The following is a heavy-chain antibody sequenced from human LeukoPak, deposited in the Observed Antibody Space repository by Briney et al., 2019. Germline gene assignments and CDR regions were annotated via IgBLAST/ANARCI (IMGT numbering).Heavy chain of an antibody. CDR3: ASTGIVGATLDY. Sequence: AGGSLRLSCAASGFTFSSYGMHWVRQAPGKGLEWVAFIRYDGSNKYYADSVKGRFTISRDNSKNTLYLQMNSLRAEDTAVYYCASTGIVGATLDYWGQGTLVTVSS. CDR1: GFTFSSYG. CDR2: IRYDGSNK. V-gene: IGHV3-30*02. D-gene: IGHD1-26*01. J-gene: IGHJ4*02.